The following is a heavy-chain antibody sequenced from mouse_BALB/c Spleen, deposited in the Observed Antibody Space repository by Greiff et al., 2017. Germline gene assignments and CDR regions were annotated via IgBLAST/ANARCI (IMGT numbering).Heavy chain of an antibody. D-gene: IGHD2-4*01. CDR3: ARQGAICYEYDDPPPFAY. Sequence: EVKLMESGGGLVQPGGSLKLSCAASGFTFSSYTMSWVRQTPEKRLEWVAYISNGGGSTYYPDTVKGRFTISRDNAKNTLYLQMSSLKSEDTARYYGARQGAICYEYDDPPPFAYWGQGTLVTVSA. V-gene: IGHV5-12-2*01. J-gene: IGHJ3*01. CDR2: ISNGGGST. CDR1: GFTFSSYT.